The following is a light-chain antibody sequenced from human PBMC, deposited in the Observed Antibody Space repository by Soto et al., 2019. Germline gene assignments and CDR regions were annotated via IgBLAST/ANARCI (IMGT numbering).Light chain of an antibody. V-gene: IGLV4-69*01. CDR3: QTWGTGKVV. J-gene: IGLJ2*01. CDR2: LNSDGSH. CDR1: SGHSSYA. Sequence: QLVLTQSPSASASLGASVKLTCTLSSGHSSYAIAWHQQQPEKGPRYLMKLNSDGSHSKGDGIPDRFSGSSSGAERYLTISSLQSEDEADYYCQTWGTGKVVFGGETKLTVL.